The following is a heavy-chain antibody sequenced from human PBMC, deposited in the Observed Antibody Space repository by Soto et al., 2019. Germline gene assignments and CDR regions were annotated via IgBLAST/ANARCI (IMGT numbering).Heavy chain of an antibody. D-gene: IGHD3-3*01. CDR1: GYTFTSYG. J-gene: IGHJ4*02. Sequence: GASVKVSCKASGYTFTSYGISWVRQAPGQGLEWMGWISAYNGNTNYAQKLQGRVTMTTDTSTSTAYMELRSLRSDDTAVYYCARTKTEWLLTPQDFDYWGQGTLVTVSS. CDR3: ARTKTEWLLTPQDFDY. V-gene: IGHV1-18*01. CDR2: ISAYNGNT.